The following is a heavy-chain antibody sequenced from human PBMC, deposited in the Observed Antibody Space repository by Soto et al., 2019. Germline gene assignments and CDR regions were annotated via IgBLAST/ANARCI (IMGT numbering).Heavy chain of an antibody. CDR2: IYYSGST. V-gene: IGHV4-31*03. CDR3: ARSVTFGGVIVYNWFDP. CDR1: GGSISNGGYY. J-gene: IGHJ5*02. Sequence: SETLSLTCTVSGGSISNGGYYWSCIRQHPGKGLEWIGYIYYSGSTYYNPSLKSRVTISVDTSKNQFSLKLSSVTAADTAVYYCARSVTFGGVIVYNWFDPWGQGTLVTVSS. D-gene: IGHD3-16*02.